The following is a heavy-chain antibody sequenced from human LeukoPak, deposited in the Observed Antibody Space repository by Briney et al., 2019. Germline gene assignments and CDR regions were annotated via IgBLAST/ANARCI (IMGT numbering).Heavy chain of an antibody. V-gene: IGHV3-13*01. Sequence: GGSLRLSCAASGFTFRNHDMHWVRQTTGKGLEWVSGIKADGNTHYPDSVEGRFTISRDNAENSLYPQMDSLTAGDTALYYCVRSRIEALGSGNFDIWGRGTVVTVSS. CDR3: VRSRIEALGSGNFDI. J-gene: IGHJ3*02. D-gene: IGHD3-10*01. CDR1: GFTFRNHD. CDR2: IKADGNT.